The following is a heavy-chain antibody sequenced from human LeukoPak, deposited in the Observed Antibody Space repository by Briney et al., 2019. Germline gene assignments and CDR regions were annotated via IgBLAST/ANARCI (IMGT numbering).Heavy chain of an antibody. CDR1: GFTVSSNY. CDR2: IYTGGST. V-gene: IGHV3-53*01. CDR3: AKLCSGGSCYWNY. J-gene: IGHJ4*02. Sequence: GGSLRLSCAASGFTVSSNYMSWVRQAPGKGLEWVSVIYTGGSTDYADSVKGRFTISRDNSKNTVYLQMNSLRAEDTAVYYCAKLCSGGSCYWNYWGQGTLVTASS. D-gene: IGHD2-15*01.